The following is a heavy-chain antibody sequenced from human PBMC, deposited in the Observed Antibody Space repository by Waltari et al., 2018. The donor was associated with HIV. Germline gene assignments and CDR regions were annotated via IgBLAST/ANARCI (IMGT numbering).Heavy chain of an antibody. J-gene: IGHJ6*02. Sequence: QVQLVQSGAEVKKPGSSVKVSCKASGGTFSSYAISWVRQAPGQGLEWMRGIIPICGTANYAQKFQGRVTITADKSTSRAYMELSSLRSEDTAVYYCAGEVIVGAKDYYYGMDVWGQGTTVTVSS. V-gene: IGHV1-69*06. CDR3: AGEVIVGAKDYYYGMDV. CDR2: IIPICGTA. D-gene: IGHD1-26*01. CDR1: GGTFSSYA.